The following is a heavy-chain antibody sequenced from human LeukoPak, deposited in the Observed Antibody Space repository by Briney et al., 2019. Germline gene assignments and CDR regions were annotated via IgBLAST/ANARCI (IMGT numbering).Heavy chain of an antibody. CDR2: IIPILGIA. D-gene: IGHD4-17*01. V-gene: IGHV1-69*04. Sequence: GASVKVSCKASGGTFSSYAISWVRQAPGQGLEWMGRIIPILGIANYAQKFQGRVTITADKSTSTAYMELSSLRSEDTAVYYCARKNGDYEGYYYHYGMDVWGQGTTVTVSS. CDR3: ARKNGDYEGYYYHYGMDV. J-gene: IGHJ6*02. CDR1: GGTFSSYA.